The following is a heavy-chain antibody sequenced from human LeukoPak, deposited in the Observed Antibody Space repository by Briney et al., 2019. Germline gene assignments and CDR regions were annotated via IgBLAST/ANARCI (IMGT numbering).Heavy chain of an antibody. Sequence: GGSLRLSCAASGFTVSSNYMSWVRQAPGKGLEWVSVIYSGGSTYYADSVKGRFTISRDNSKNTLYLQMNSLRAEDTAVYYCARERIRGYSGPDAFDIWGQGTMATVSS. CDR1: GFTVSSNY. V-gene: IGHV3-53*01. J-gene: IGHJ3*02. D-gene: IGHD5-12*01. CDR3: ARERIRGYSGPDAFDI. CDR2: IYSGGST.